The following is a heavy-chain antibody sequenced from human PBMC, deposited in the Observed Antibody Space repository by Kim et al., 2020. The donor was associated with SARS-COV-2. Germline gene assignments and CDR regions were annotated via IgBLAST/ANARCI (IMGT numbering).Heavy chain of an antibody. D-gene: IGHD3-10*01. CDR1: GFTFSNCA. CDR3: AKGTRSESYSPDY. Sequence: GGSLRLSCAASGFTFSNCAMNWVRQAPGKGLEWVSGIVGSGGSTYFADSVKGRFTISRDNSKNTLYLQMNSLRVEDTAVYYCAKGTRSESYSPDYWGQGT. V-gene: IGHV3-23*01. J-gene: IGHJ4*02. CDR2: IVGSGGST.